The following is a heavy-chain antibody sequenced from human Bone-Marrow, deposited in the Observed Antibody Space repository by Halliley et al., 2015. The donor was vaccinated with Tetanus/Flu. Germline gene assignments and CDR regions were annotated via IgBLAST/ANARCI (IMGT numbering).Heavy chain of an antibody. CDR1: GFTFSTYA. D-gene: IGHD2-2*01. CDR3: AKARHCSTTTCYLLRYGMDV. Sequence: SLRLSCAASGFTFSTYAMSWVRQASGKGLEWVSAISVSGGTTQYANSVKGRFTISRDNSKNTLYLQMNSLRAEDTAVYYCAKARHCSTTTCYLLRYGMDVWGQGTTVTVSS. CDR2: ISVSGGTT. J-gene: IGHJ6*02. V-gene: IGHV3-23*01.